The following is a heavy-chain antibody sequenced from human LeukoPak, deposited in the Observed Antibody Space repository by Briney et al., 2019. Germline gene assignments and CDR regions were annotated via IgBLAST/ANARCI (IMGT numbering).Heavy chain of an antibody. CDR1: GFTFSTYG. J-gene: IGHJ3*02. Sequence: GGSLRLSCAASGFTFSTYGMHWVRQAPGKGLEWVALIIVDGSSKYYADSVKGRFTISRDNSKNTLYLQMNSLRTDDTAVYYCAKGIMATVTTDAFDIWGQGTMVTVSS. D-gene: IGHD4-17*01. CDR3: AKGIMATVTTDAFDI. CDR2: IIVDGSSK. V-gene: IGHV3-30*02.